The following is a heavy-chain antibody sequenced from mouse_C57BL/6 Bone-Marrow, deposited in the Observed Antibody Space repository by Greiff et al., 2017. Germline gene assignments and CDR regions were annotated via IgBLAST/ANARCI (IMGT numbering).Heavy chain of an antibody. Sequence: QVQLKQPGAELVKPGASVKLSCKASGYTFTSYWMHWVKQRPGQGLEWIGMIHPNSGSTNYNEKFKSKATLTVDKSSSTAYIQLSSLTSEYSAVYYCARVRAWFAYWGQGTLVTVSA. J-gene: IGHJ3*01. CDR1: GYTFTSYW. CDR3: ARVRAWFAY. CDR2: IHPNSGST. V-gene: IGHV1-64*01.